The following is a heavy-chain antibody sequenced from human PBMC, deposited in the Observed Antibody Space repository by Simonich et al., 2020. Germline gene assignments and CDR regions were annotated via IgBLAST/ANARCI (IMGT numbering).Heavy chain of an antibody. V-gene: IGHV1-2*02. Sequence: QVQLVQSGAEVKKPGASVKVSCKASGYTFTGYYMHWVRKAPGKGLEWMGWINPNRGGTNYAKKFQGRVTMTRETSISTAYMELSRLRSDDTAVYYCARSSDLLNWNDGPYYWGQGTLVTVSS. CDR1: GYTFTGYY. J-gene: IGHJ4*02. D-gene: IGHD1-1*01. CDR3: ARSSDLLNWNDGPYY. CDR2: INPNRGGT.